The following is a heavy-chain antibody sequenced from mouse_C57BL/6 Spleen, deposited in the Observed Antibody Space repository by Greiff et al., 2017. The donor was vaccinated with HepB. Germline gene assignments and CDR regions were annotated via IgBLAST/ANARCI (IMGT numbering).Heavy chain of an antibody. CDR1: GFTFSSYA. J-gene: IGHJ2*01. D-gene: IGHD2-10*02. V-gene: IGHV5-4*01. CDR3: AREDTPRRVFDY. CDR2: ISDGGSYT. Sequence: EVQLVESGGGLVKPGGSLKLSCAASGFTFSSYAMSWVRQTPEKRLEWVATISDGGSYTYYPDNVKGRFTISRDNAKNNLYLQMSHLKSEDTAMYYCAREDTPRRVFDYWGQGTTLTVSS.